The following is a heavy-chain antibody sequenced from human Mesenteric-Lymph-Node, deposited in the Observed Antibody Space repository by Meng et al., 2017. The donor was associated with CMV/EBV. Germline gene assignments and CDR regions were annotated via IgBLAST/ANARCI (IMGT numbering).Heavy chain of an antibody. V-gene: IGHV1-69*05. D-gene: IGHD3-3*01. CDR3: ARGVGIDDFWSGYYNGWFDP. Sequence: SVKVSCKASGGTFSSYAISWVRQAPGQGLEWMGGIIPIFGTANYAQKFQGRVTITTDESTSTAYMELSSLGSEDTAVYYCARGVGIDDFWSGYYNGWFDPWGQGTLVTVSS. J-gene: IGHJ5*02. CDR1: GGTFSSYA. CDR2: IIPIFGTA.